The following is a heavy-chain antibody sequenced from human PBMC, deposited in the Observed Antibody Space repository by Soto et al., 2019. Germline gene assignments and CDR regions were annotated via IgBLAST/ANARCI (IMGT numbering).Heavy chain of an antibody. J-gene: IGHJ4*02. V-gene: IGHV4-59*01. D-gene: IGHD4-17*01. CDR2: IYYSGST. CDR3: ARGSGYGYGDQLDY. CDR1: GGSISSYY. Sequence: SETLSLTCTVSGGSISSYYWSWIRQPPGKGLEWIGYIYYSGSTNYNPSLKSRVTISVDTSKNQFSLKLSSVTAADTAVYYCARGSGYGYGDQLDYWGQGTLVTVSS.